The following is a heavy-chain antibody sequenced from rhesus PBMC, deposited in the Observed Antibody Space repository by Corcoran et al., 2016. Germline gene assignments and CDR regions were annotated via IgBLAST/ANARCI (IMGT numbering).Heavy chain of an antibody. Sequence: QLQLQESGPGLVKPSETLSLTCAVSGGSISSNYWSWIRQPPGKGLEWIGRISGSGGSTDYNPSLKSRVTSAIDTYKNQFCLKLSSVTAADTAVYYCARYNWNHGGYWGQGVLVTVSS. V-gene: IGHV4-173*01. J-gene: IGHJ4*01. CDR1: GGSISSNY. CDR3: ARYNWNHGGY. CDR2: ISGSGGST. D-gene: IGHD1-26*01.